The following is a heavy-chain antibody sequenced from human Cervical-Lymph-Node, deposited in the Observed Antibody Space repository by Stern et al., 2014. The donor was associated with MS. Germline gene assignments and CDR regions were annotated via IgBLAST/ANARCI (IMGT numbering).Heavy chain of an antibody. CDR3: ASAYSSSHYYFDY. D-gene: IGHD6-13*01. Sequence: QVQLVESGGGVVQPGRSLRLSCAASGFSFSRYAMHWVRQAPGKGLEWVALIGYDGSSPYYADSVTGRFTISRDNFKNTLYLQMNSLRAEDTAVYYCASAYSSSHYYFDYWGQGTLVTVSS. CDR1: GFSFSRYA. J-gene: IGHJ4*02. V-gene: IGHV3-33*01. CDR2: IGYDGSSP.